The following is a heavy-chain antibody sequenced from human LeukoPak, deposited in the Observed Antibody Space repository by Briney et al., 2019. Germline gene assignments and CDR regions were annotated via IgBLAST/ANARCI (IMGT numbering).Heavy chain of an antibody. V-gene: IGHV3-21*01. CDR1: GFTFSSYS. CDR2: ISSSSSYI. D-gene: IGHD6-13*01. CDR3: ARGSEQLVWGSRDY. J-gene: IGHJ4*02. Sequence: GGSLRLSCAASGFTFSSYSMNWVCQAPGKGLEWVSSISSSSSYIYYADSVKGRFTISRDNAKNSLYLQMNSLRAEDTAVYYCARGSEQLVWGSRDYWGQGTLVTVSS.